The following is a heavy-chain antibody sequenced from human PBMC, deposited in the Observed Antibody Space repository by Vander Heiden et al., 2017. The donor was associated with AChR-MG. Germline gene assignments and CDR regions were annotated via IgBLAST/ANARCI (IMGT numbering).Heavy chain of an antibody. CDR2: INHVGST. CDR1: GGSFSRYY. J-gene: IGHJ4*02. V-gene: IGHV4-34*01. D-gene: IGHD6-13*01. Sequence: QVQLQQWGAGLLKPSETLSLTCAVYGGSFSRYYWSWIRQSPEKGLEWIGEINHVGSTNYNPSLKSRVTISVDASKNQYSLKLSSVTAADTAVYYCARGPSKYSSTRGMVDYWGQGTLVTVSS. CDR3: ARGPSKYSSTRGMVDY.